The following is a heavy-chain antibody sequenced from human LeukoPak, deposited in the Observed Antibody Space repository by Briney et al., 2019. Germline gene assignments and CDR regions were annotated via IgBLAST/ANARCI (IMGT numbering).Heavy chain of an antibody. J-gene: IGHJ4*02. V-gene: IGHV3-23*01. CDR2: ISGGGGRT. Sequence: GGSLRLSCVASGFMFNKYGMSWVRQAPGKGLEWVSVISGGGGRTYYGDSVKGRFTISRDDSRNTLYLQMNSLRGDDTAVYYCAKDVGKWESLHFFDYWGQGTLVTVSS. D-gene: IGHD1-26*01. CDR1: GFMFNKYG. CDR3: AKDVGKWESLHFFDY.